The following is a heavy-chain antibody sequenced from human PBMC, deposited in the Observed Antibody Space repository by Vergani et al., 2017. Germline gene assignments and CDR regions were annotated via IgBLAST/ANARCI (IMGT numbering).Heavy chain of an antibody. Sequence: EVQLLESGGNLVQPGGSLRLSCEASGFTFTNFAMNWVRQAPGEGLEWVSGISGSGGFTYYADSVKGRFTISRDNSKNTMFLQMNNLSAEDTAVYYCAKDNVPGYYDSSGYCDYWGQGTLVTVSS. D-gene: IGHD3-22*01. CDR2: ISGSGGFT. V-gene: IGHV3-23*01. CDR3: AKDNVPGYYDSSGYCDY. CDR1: GFTFTNFA. J-gene: IGHJ4*02.